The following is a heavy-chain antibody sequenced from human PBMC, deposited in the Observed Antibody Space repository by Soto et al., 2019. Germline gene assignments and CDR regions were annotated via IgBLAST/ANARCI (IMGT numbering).Heavy chain of an antibody. J-gene: IGHJ4*02. CDR2: IYSGGST. Sequence: GESLKISCAASGFTVSSNYMSWVRQAPGKGLEWVSVIYSGGSTYYADSVKGRFTISRDNSKNTLYLQMNSLRAEDTAVYYCARAGSRYGFDVRALDYWGQGTLVTVSS. CDR1: GFTVSSNY. D-gene: IGHD3-10*01. CDR3: ARAGSRYGFDVRALDY. V-gene: IGHV3-53*01.